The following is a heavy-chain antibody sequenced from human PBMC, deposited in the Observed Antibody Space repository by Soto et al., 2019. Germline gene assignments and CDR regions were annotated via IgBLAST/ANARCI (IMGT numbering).Heavy chain of an antibody. Sequence: EVQLLESGGGLVQPGGSLRLSSAASGFAFRSYAMSWVRQAPRKGLEWVSGIGGRGIATFYPNSVKGRFTISRDNSRNTLYLQINDLRADDTAMYYCARDPVEAGDGPFDLWGQGTLVIVSS. CDR1: GFAFRSYA. D-gene: IGHD6-13*01. V-gene: IGHV3-23*01. CDR2: IGGRGIAT. CDR3: ARDPVEAGDGPFDL. J-gene: IGHJ4*02.